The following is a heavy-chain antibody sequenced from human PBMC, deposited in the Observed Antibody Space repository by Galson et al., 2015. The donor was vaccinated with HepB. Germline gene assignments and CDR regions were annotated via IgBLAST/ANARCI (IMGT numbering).Heavy chain of an antibody. Sequence: SVKVSCKVSGYTLTELSMHWVRQAPGKGLEWMGGFDPEDGETIYAQKFQGRVTMTEDTSTDTAYMELSSLRSEDTAVYYCATVHGGYDILTGYQLWGYYFDYWGQGTLVTVSS. CDR3: ATVHGGYDILTGYQLWGYYFDY. D-gene: IGHD3-9*01. V-gene: IGHV1-24*01. CDR1: GYTLTELS. J-gene: IGHJ4*02. CDR2: FDPEDGET.